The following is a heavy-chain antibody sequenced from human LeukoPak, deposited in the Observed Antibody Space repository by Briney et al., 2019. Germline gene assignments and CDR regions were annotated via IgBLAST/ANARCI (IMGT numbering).Heavy chain of an antibody. D-gene: IGHD3-10*01. CDR3: ARDGWFGDYNWFDP. J-gene: IGHJ5*02. CDR2: IISASTTI. CDR1: GFTFSSYS. Sequence: GEPLRLSCAPSGFTFSSYSMHWLRQAPGKGREWVSNIISASTTIYYADSVMGRFTIYRDNANNSLYLQMNSLRADDTAMYYCARDGWFGDYNWFDPWGQGTLVTVSS. V-gene: IGHV3-48*01.